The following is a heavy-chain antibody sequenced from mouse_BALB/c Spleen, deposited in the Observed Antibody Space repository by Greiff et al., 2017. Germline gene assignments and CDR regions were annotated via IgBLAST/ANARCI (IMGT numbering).Heavy chain of an antibody. CDR1: GFTFSSYT. Sequence: EVNLVESGGGLVKPGGSLKLSCAASGFTFSSYTMSWVRQTPEKRLEWVATISSGGSYTYYPDSVKGRFTISRDNAKNTLYLQMSSLKSEDTAMYYCTRDYYWGQGTTLTVSS. J-gene: IGHJ2*01. CDR2: ISSGGSYT. V-gene: IGHV5-6-4*01. CDR3: TRDYY.